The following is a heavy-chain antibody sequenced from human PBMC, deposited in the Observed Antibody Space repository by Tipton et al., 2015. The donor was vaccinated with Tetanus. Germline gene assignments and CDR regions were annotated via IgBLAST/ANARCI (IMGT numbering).Heavy chain of an antibody. Sequence: TLSLTCTVSGGSISDKKYYWGWIRQPPGKGLERIASIYFEGSTYYSPSLKSRVTIAVDTSQNVFSLRLTSVTAADTAVYYCARHLYGYWFDPWGQGALVTVSS. J-gene: IGHJ5*02. CDR3: ARHLYGYWFDP. D-gene: IGHD5-18*01. V-gene: IGHV4-39*02. CDR1: GGSISDKKYY. CDR2: IYFEGST.